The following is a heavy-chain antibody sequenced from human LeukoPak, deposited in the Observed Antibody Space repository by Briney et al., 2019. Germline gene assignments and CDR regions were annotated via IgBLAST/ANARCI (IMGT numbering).Heavy chain of an antibody. D-gene: IGHD3-22*01. V-gene: IGHV1-2*02. Sequence: GASVKVSCRASGYTFTAHYIHWVRQAPGQGLEWMGWINPNSGGTNYAQKFQGRVTMTRDTSISTAYMELSRLRSDDTAVYYCARELNYDSSGYYFDYWGQGTLVTVSS. J-gene: IGHJ4*02. CDR2: INPNSGGT. CDR1: GYTFTAHY. CDR3: ARELNYDSSGYYFDY.